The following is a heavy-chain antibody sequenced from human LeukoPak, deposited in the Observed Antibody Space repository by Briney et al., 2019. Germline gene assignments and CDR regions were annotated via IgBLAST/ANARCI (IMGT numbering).Heavy chain of an antibody. CDR1: GGSISSYY. V-gene: IGHV4-59*12. CDR2: IYYSGST. J-gene: IGHJ4*02. Sequence: SETLSLTCTVSGGSISSYYWSWIRQPPGKGLEWIGYIYYSGSTYHNPSLKSRVTISVDTSKNQFSLKLSSVTAADTAVYYCARDPRRDGYTRWGQGTLVTVSS. CDR3: ARDPRRDGYTR. D-gene: IGHD5-24*01.